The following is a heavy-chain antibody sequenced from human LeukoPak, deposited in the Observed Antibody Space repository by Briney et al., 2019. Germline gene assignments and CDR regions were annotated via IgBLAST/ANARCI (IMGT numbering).Heavy chain of an antibody. CDR2: ISYDGSNK. D-gene: IGHD6-19*01. CDR3: ARGGWNLDY. V-gene: IGHV3-30*04. CDR1: GFTFSNYA. J-gene: IGHJ4*02. Sequence: GGSLRLSCTASGFTFSNYAMTWVRQAPGKGLEWVAVISYDGSNKYYADSVKGRFTISRDNSKNTLYLQMNSLRAEDTAVYYCARGGWNLDYWGQGTLVTVSS.